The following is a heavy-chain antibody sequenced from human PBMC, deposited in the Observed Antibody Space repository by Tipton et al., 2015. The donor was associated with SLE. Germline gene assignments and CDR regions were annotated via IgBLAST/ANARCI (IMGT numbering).Heavy chain of an antibody. J-gene: IGHJ4*02. CDR3: AKDMRMGYATPEAYFDY. Sequence: SLRLSCAASGFTFDDFAMHWVRQVPGEGLEWVSGISWNSGSIGYADSVKGRFTIFRDNAKNSLYLEMSSLRAEDTALYYCAKDMRMGYATPEAYFDYWGQGIPVTVSS. D-gene: IGHD2-8*01. CDR1: GFTFDDFA. CDR2: ISWNSGSI. V-gene: IGHV3-9*01.